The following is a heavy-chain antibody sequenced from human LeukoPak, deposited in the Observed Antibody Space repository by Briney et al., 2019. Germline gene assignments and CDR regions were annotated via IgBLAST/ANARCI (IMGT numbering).Heavy chain of an antibody. J-gene: IGHJ4*02. D-gene: IGHD1-1*01. CDR1: GFTFSDYD. Sequence: GGSLRLSCAASGFTFSDYDMHWVRQATGKGLEWDSGIGTAGDTYYTSCVKGRFTISRENATHSLYLQMNSLRAGDTAVYYCARVAKERVGGVYYFDYWGQGTLVTVSS. V-gene: IGHV3-13*01. CDR3: ARVAKERVGGVYYFDY. CDR2: IGTAGDT.